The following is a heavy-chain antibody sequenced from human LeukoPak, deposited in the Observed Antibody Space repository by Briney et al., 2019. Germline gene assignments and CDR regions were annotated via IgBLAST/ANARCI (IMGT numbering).Heavy chain of an antibody. CDR2: IYYSGIT. CDR3: ARDARRITMLGVVLKSNWFDP. Sequence: PSETLSLTCTVSGYSISSGYYWGRTRKPPGEGVGCIGSIYYSGITFYNPSLKSRFTISVDTPNNHVSAKLHPVTPADPAVSYGARDARRITMLGVVLKSNWFDPWGQGTLVTVSS. D-gene: IGHD3-3*01. J-gene: IGHJ5*02. CDR1: GYSISSGYY. V-gene: IGHV4-38-2*02.